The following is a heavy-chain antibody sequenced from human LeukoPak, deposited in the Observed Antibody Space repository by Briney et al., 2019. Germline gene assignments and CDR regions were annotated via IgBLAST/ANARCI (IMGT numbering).Heavy chain of an antibody. J-gene: IGHJ6*02. CDR2: INDGTKT. V-gene: IGHV3-66*01. Sequence: GGSLRLSCAASGSAFSRSWIHWVRQAPGKGLEWVSLINDGTKTYYAESVKGRFTISRDTYKNTLFLEMNSLRAEDTAVYYCAREPYYYEDNGYYRDYYYYGMDVWGQGTTVTVSS. CDR1: GSAFSRSW. D-gene: IGHD3-22*01. CDR3: AREPYYYEDNGYYRDYYYYGMDV.